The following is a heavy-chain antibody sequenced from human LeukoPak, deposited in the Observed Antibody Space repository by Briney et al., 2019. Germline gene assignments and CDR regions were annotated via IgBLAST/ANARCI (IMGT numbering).Heavy chain of an antibody. D-gene: IGHD3-22*01. CDR2: IYYSGSA. CDR1: DDSMISYY. V-gene: IGHV4-59*08. Sequence: PSETLSLTCTVSDDSMISYYWGWIRQPPGKELEWIGYIYYSGSASYNPSLESRVTISVDTSKNQFSLKLSSVTAADTAVYYCARLEVYGPYDSSGLGQIGPLAPDYWGQGTLVTVSS. CDR3: ARLEVYGPYDSSGLGQIGPLAPDY. J-gene: IGHJ4*02.